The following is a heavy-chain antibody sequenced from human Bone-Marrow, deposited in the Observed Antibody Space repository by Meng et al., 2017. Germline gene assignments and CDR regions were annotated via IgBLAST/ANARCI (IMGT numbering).Heavy chain of an antibody. D-gene: IGHD2-21*02. CDR1: GGSISSSSYY. Sequence: SETLSLTCTVSGGSISSSSYYWGWIRPPPGQGLEWIGSIYYSGSTYYNPSLKSRVTFTVDTTKNQYSLKLSSVTAADTAVYYCARVYCGGDCPFDWGQGTLVTVSS. CDR2: IYYSGST. CDR3: ARVYCGGDCPFD. V-gene: IGHV4-39*07. J-gene: IGHJ4*02.